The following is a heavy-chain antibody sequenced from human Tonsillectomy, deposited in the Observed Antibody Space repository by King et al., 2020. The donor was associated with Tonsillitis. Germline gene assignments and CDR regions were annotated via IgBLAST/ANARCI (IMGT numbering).Heavy chain of an antibody. CDR1: GFTFSNYW. CDR3: ARGGAATMGV. Sequence: VQLVESGGGLVQPGGSLRLSCAASGFTFSNYWMHWVRQAPGKGLVWVSHINSDGSSIDYADSVKGRFTISRDNAKNTLYLQMNSLRAEDTAVYYCARGGAATMGVWGQGTTVTVSS. J-gene: IGHJ6*02. CDR2: INSDGSSI. D-gene: IGHD6-13*01. V-gene: IGHV3-74*01.